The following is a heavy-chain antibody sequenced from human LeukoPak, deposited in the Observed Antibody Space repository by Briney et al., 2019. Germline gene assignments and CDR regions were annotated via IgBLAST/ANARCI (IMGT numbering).Heavy chain of an antibody. CDR3: ARGTRWELLGVTATRLDY. V-gene: IGHV3-30-3*01. CDR2: ISDDGSNK. J-gene: IGHJ4*02. D-gene: IGHD1-26*01. Sequence: GRSLRLSCAASGFTFSSYAMHWVRQAPGKGLEWVAVISDDGSNKYYADSVKGRFTISRDNSKNTLYLQMNSLGAEDTAVYYCARGTRWELLGVTATRLDYWGQGTLVTVSS. CDR1: GFTFSSYA.